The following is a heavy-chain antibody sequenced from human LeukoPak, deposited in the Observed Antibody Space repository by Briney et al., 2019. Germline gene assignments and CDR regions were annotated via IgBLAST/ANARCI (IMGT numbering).Heavy chain of an antibody. V-gene: IGHV4-4*02. CDR3: ARAVATSDYFYYYGMDV. CDR1: GGSISSSSW. CDR2: IHHSGST. D-gene: IGHD6-19*01. Sequence: SGTLSLTCAVSGGSISSSSWWSWVRQPPGRGPEWIGEIHHSGSTNLNPSLKSRVTMSVDNAKNQFSLKVTSVTAADTAVYYCARAVATSDYFYYYGMDVWGQGTTVTVSS. J-gene: IGHJ6*02.